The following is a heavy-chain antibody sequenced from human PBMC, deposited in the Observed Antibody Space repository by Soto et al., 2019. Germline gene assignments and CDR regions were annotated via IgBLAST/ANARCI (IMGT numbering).Heavy chain of an antibody. CDR3: ARVETLWFGEYPDAFDI. J-gene: IGHJ3*02. Sequence: SETLSLTCTVSGGSINNGGYYWSWIRQHPGKGLEWIGYIFYSGSTYYNPSLKSRVTISVDTSKNQFSLKLSSVTAADTAVYYCARVETLWFGEYPDAFDIWGQGTMVTVSS. CDR1: GGSINNGGYY. D-gene: IGHD3-10*01. CDR2: IFYSGST. V-gene: IGHV4-31*03.